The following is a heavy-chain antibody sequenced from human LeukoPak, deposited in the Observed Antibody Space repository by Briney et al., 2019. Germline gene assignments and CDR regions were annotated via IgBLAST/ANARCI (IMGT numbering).Heavy chain of an antibody. CDR1: GFTFDDYA. D-gene: IGHD6-19*01. CDR3: AKDGQRRAVSVVTYMDV. V-gene: IGHV3-9*01. J-gene: IGHJ6*03. CDR2: INWNSGRM. Sequence: PGGSLRLSCAAAGFTFDDYAMDWVRQAPGKGLEWVSTINWNSGRMEYADSVKGRFTISRDNAKNSLYLQMNSLRDEDTAVYYCAKDGQRRAVSVVTYMDVWGKGTTVTVSS.